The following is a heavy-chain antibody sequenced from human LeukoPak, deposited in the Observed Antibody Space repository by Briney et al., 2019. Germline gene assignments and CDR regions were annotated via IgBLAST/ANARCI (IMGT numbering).Heavy chain of an antibody. J-gene: IGHJ6*03. CDR2: IYTSGST. D-gene: IGHD1-1*01. CDR3: ATRETGSYYYYMDV. V-gene: IGHV4-4*07. CDR1: GGSISSYY. Sequence: SETLSLTCTVSGGSISSYYWSWIRQPAGKGLEWIGRIYTSGSTNYNPSLKSRVTMSVDTCRNLFSLKLSSVTAADTAVYYCATRETGSYYYYMDVWGKGTTVTVSS.